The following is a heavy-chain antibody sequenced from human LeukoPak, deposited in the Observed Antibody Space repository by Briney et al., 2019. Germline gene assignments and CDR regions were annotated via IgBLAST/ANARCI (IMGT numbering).Heavy chain of an antibody. J-gene: IGHJ4*02. CDR1: GFTFSSYA. Sequence: GGSLRLSCAASGFTFSSYAVTWVRQAPGKGLEWVSTISDSGARTNYADSAKGRFTISRDNSMNTLYLQMNSLRADDTAVYYCASDYFLDYWGQGTLVTVSS. D-gene: IGHD6-25*01. V-gene: IGHV3-23*01. CDR3: ASDYFLDY. CDR2: ISDSGART.